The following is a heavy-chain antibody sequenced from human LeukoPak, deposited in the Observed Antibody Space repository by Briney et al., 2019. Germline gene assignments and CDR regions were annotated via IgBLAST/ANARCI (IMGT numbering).Heavy chain of an antibody. D-gene: IGHD4-23*01. CDR1: GFTFSSYW. V-gene: IGHV3-74*01. J-gene: IGHJ4*02. Sequence: PGGSLRLSCAASGFTFSSYWMNWVRQVPGKGLVWVSRIASDGNNRDYADSVKGRFTISRDNAKNTLYLQMNSLRVEDTAVYYCARGRPHGNDYWGQGTLVIVSS. CDR2: IASDGNNR. CDR3: ARGRPHGNDY.